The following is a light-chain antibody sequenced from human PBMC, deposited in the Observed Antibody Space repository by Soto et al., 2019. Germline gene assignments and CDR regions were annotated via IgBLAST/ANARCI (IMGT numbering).Light chain of an antibody. J-gene: IGKJ4*02. CDR2: ATS. Sequence: DIQLTQSPSSLSASVGDRVPITCRASQIISSYLNWYQHKPGVAPKLLIYATSSLQSGVSSRFSGSGSGTEFTLTISSLQPEDFATYSCQQSYTLPLTFGGGTKVETK. CDR3: QQSYTLPLT. V-gene: IGKV1-39*01. CDR1: QIISSY.